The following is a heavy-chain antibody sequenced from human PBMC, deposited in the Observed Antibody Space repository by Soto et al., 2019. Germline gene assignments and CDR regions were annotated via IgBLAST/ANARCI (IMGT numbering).Heavy chain of an antibody. J-gene: IGHJ4*02. CDR3: ARLSVRYCSGGSCSQLDY. V-gene: IGHV3-48*02. CDR2: ISSSGGTI. D-gene: IGHD2-15*01. Sequence: EVQLVESGGGLVQPGGSVRLPCAASGFTFSTYSMNWVRQAPGKGLEWVSFISSSGGTIYYADSVKGRFTISRDNAKNSLYLQMNSLSDEDTAVYYCARLSVRYCSGGSCSQLDYWGQGTLVTVSS. CDR1: GFTFSTYS.